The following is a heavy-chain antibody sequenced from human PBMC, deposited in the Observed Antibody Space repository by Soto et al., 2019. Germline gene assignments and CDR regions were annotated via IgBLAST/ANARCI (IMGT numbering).Heavy chain of an antibody. J-gene: IGHJ6*02. D-gene: IGHD3-3*01. CDR1: GGTFSSYA. V-gene: IGHV1-69*06. Sequence: QVQLVQSGAEVKKPGSSVKVSCKASGGTFSSYAISWVRQAPGQGLEWMGGIIPIFGTANYAQKFQGRVTITADKSTSTAYRELSSLRSEDTAVYYCARRFFGVFTSSHYGMDVWGQGTTVTVSS. CDR3: ARRFFGVFTSSHYGMDV. CDR2: IIPIFGTA.